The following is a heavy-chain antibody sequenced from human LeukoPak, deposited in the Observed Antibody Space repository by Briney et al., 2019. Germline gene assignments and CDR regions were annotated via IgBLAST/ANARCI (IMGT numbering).Heavy chain of an antibody. Sequence: GGSLRLSCAASGFTFSSYAMHWVRQAPGKGPEWVAVISYDGSNKYYADSVKGRFTISRDNSKNTLYLQMNSLRAEDTAVYYCARGRMATIDYYYGMDVWGQGTTVTVSS. CDR3: ARGRMATIDYYYGMDV. D-gene: IGHD5-24*01. J-gene: IGHJ6*02. CDR2: ISYDGSNK. CDR1: GFTFSSYA. V-gene: IGHV3-30*04.